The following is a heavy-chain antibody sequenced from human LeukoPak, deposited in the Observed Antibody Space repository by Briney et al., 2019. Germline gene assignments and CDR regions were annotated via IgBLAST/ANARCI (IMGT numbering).Heavy chain of an antibody. Sequence: PSETLSLTCAVYGGSFSGYYWSWIRQPPGKGLEWIGEINHSGSTNYNPSLKSRVTISVDTSKNQFSLNLSSVTAADTAMYYCARDRGSGYWYFDLWGRGTLVTVSS. J-gene: IGHJ2*01. CDR2: INHSGST. D-gene: IGHD6-19*01. CDR1: GGSFSGYY. V-gene: IGHV4-34*01. CDR3: ARDRGSGYWYFDL.